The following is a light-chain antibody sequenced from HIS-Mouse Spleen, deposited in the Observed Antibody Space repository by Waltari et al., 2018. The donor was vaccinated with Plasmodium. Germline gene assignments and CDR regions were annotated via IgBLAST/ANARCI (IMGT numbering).Light chain of an antibody. CDR1: QSISSY. Sequence: DIQMTQSPSSLSASVGDRVTITCRASQSISSYLNWYQQKPGKAPKLLIYDASSLQSGVPSRFSGSGSGTDFTLSISSLQPEDFATYYWQQSYSTWTFGQGTKVEIK. J-gene: IGKJ1*01. V-gene: IGKV1-39*01. CDR2: DAS. CDR3: QQSYSTWT.